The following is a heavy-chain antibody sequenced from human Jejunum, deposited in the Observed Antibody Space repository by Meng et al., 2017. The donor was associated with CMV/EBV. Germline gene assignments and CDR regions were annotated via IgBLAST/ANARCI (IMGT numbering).Heavy chain of an antibody. D-gene: IGHD3-9*01. J-gene: IGHJ6*02. Sequence: PLSYYWMSWVRKAPGKGLEWVANIKEDGSVKYYADSLKGRFTISRDNAKSSLYLQLNSLRAGDTAVYFCARSRNALVPYYDIPSLWGQGTTVTVSS. CDR1: PLSYYW. CDR3: ARSRNALVPYYDIPSL. V-gene: IGHV3-7*01. CDR2: IKEDGSVK.